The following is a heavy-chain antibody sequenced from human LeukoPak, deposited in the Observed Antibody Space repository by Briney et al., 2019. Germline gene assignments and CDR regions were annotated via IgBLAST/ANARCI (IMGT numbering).Heavy chain of an antibody. D-gene: IGHD3-22*01. Sequence: PGGSLRLSCAASGFTFSTFWMSWVRQAPGNGLEWVSNINQDGSEKYYVDSVKGRFTISRDNAKNSLYLQMNSLRAEDTAVYYCARGRFPYDHSGYSSFYHWGQGTLVTVSS. CDR3: ARGRFPYDHSGYSSFYH. CDR1: GFTFSTFW. CDR2: INQDGSEK. J-gene: IGHJ4*02. V-gene: IGHV3-7*01.